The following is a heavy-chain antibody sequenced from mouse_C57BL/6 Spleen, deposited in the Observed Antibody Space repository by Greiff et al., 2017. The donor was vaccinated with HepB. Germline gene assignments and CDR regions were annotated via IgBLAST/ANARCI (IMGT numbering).Heavy chain of an antibody. V-gene: IGHV3-6*01. J-gene: IGHJ1*01. D-gene: IGHD2-3*01. CDR3: ARCGYYEYWYFDF. CDR1: GYSITSGYY. Sequence: EVQVVESGPGLVKPSQSLSLTCSVTGYSITSGYYWNWIRQFPGNKLEWMGYISYDGSNNYNPTLKNRIPITRDTSKNQFFLKLNSVTTEDTSSYYCARCGYYEYWYFDFWGPGTTVTVSS. CDR2: ISYDGSN.